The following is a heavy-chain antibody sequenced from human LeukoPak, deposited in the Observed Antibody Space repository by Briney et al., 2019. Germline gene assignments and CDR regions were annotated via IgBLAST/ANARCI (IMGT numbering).Heavy chain of an antibody. D-gene: IGHD3-22*01. Sequence: PGRSLRLSCAASGFTFSSYGMHWVRQAPGKGLEWVAVIWYDGSNKYYADSVKGRFTISRDNSKNTLYLQMNSLRAEDTAVYYCARASYPGYDSSGYYYFGEDFDYWGQGTLVTVSS. V-gene: IGHV3-33*08. CDR2: IWYDGSNK. CDR1: GFTFSSYG. CDR3: ARASYPGYDSSGYYYFGEDFDY. J-gene: IGHJ4*02.